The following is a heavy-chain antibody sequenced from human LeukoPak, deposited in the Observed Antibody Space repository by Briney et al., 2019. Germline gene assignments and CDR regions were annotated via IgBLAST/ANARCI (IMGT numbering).Heavy chain of an antibody. CDR1: GFTFGDYA. J-gene: IGHJ4*02. V-gene: IGHV3-21*01. CDR3: ARDRSGSYPYYFDY. CDR2: ISSRSAYI. Sequence: GGSLRLSCTASGFTFGDYAMSWVRQAPGKGLEWVSSISSRSAYIHYTDSVKGRFNISRDNAENSLYLQMNNLRADDTAVYYCARDRSGSYPYYFDYWGQGTLVTVSS. D-gene: IGHD1-26*01.